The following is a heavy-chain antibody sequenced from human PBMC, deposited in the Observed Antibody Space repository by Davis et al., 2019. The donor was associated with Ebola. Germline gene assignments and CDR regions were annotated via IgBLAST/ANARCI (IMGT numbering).Heavy chain of an antibody. D-gene: IGHD3-10*01. CDR2: ISAYNGNT. J-gene: IGHJ5*02. CDR3: ARSDGSGTRLNWFDP. Sequence: ASVKVSCKASGYTFTSYGISWVRQAPGQGLEWMGWISAYNGNTNYAQKLQGRVTMTTDTSTSTAYMELRSLRSDDTAVYYCARSDGSGTRLNWFDPWGQGTLVTVSS. V-gene: IGHV1-18*01. CDR1: GYTFTSYG.